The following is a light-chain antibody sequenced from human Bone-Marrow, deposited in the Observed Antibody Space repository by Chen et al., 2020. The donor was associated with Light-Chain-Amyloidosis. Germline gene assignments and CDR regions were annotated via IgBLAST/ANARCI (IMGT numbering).Light chain of an antibody. CDR1: AFPTKY. V-gene: IGLV3-25*03. CDR3: QSADSSGTYEVI. CDR2: RDT. Sequence: SYELTHPPPVSVSSGQTARITRSGDAFPTKYAYWYKQKPGQAPVLVIHRDTERPSGISERFSGSSSGTTATLTISGVQAEDEADYHCQSADSSGTYEVIFGGGTKLTGL. J-gene: IGLJ2*01.